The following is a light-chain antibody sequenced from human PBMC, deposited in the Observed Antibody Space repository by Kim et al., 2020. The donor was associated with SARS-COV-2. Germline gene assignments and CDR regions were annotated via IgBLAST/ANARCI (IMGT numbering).Light chain of an antibody. CDR3: KSRDSSGNVV. V-gene: IGLV3-19*01. Sequence: SSELTQDPAVSVALGQTVRITCQGDSLRSYYASWYQQKPGQPPVLVIYGRNNRPSGIPDRFSGSTSGNTASLTITGAQAEDEADYYCKSRDSSGNVVFGGGTQLTVL. CDR2: GRN. CDR1: SLRSYY. J-gene: IGLJ2*01.